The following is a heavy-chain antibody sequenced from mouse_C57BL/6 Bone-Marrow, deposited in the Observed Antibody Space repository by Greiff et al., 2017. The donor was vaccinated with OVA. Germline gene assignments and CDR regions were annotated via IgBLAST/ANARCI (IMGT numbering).Heavy chain of an antibody. CDR1: GFTFSSYA. V-gene: IGHV5-4*01. Sequence: DVKLVESGGGLVKPGGSLKLSCAASGFTFSSYAMSWVRQTPEKRLEWVATISDGGSYTYYPDNVKGRFTLSRENAKNNLYLQMSHLKSEDTAMYYCARDYYWDIDVWGTGTTVTVSS. CDR2: ISDGGSYT. J-gene: IGHJ1*03. CDR3: ARDYYWDIDV.